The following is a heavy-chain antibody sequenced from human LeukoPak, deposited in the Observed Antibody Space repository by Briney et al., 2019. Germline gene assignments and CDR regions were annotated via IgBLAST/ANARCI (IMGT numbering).Heavy chain of an antibody. V-gene: IGHV3-7*01. CDR1: GFTFSGAW. Sequence: PGGSLRLSCTASGFTFSGAWMTWVRQAPGKGLEWVANIREDGTEKNYVDSVKGRFTISRDNAKNSLFLQMNSLRAEDTAVYYCARDIRGLGSCFDYWGQGTLVTVSS. CDR3: ARDIRGLGSCFDY. CDR2: IREDGTEK. D-gene: IGHD3-10*01. J-gene: IGHJ4*02.